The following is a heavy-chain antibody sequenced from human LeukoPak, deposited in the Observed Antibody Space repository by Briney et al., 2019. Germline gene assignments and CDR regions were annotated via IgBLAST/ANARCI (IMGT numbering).Heavy chain of an antibody. V-gene: IGHV3-23*01. CDR2: ISGSGGNT. CDR3: AKSFSVGYSSGWYVAAYHFDY. Sequence: GGSLRLSCAASGFIFSSYAMSWVRQAPGKGLEWISAISGSGGNTYYTDSVKGRFTISRDNSRNTLHLQMNSLRDEDTAVYYCAKSFSVGYSSGWYVAAYHFDYWGQGTLVTVSS. CDR1: GFIFSSYA. D-gene: IGHD6-19*01. J-gene: IGHJ4*02.